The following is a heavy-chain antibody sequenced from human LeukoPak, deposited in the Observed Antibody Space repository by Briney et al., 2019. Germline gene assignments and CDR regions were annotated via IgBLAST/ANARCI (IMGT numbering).Heavy chain of an antibody. J-gene: IGHJ4*02. V-gene: IGHV3-21*04. CDR1: GFTFSSYS. CDR2: ISSSSSYI. CDR3: AKGGWRLL. D-gene: IGHD2-21*01. Sequence: GGSLRLSCAASGFTFSSYSMNWVRQAPGKGLEWVSSISSSSSYIYYADSVKGRFTISRDNAKNSLYLQMNSLRADDTGIYYCAKGGWRLLGGQGTLVTVSS.